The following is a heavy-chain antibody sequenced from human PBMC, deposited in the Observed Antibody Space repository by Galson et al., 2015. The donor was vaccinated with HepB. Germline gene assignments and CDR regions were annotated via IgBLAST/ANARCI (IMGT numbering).Heavy chain of an antibody. CDR1: GYTFTSYG. D-gene: IGHD6-13*01. Sequence: SAKVSCKASGYTFTSYGISWVRQAPGQGLEWMGWINAYNGNTNYARKLQGRVTMTTDSSTSTAYMELRSLRSDDTAVYYCARVGAAAIYYYYAMDVWGQGTRSPSP. V-gene: IGHV1-18*01. CDR2: INAYNGNT. CDR3: ARVGAAAIYYYYAMDV. J-gene: IGHJ6*02.